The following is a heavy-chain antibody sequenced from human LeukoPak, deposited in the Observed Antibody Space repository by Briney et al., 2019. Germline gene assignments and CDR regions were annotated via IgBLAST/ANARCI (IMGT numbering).Heavy chain of an antibody. D-gene: IGHD5-24*01. V-gene: IGHV2-5*02. CDR2: IYWDDDK. Sequence: SGPTLVNPTQTLTLTCTFSGFSLSTTGVGVGWIRQPPGKALEWLAVIYWDDDKYYSPSLRSRLTITKDTSKNQVVLGMTNMDPVDTGTYYCAHLRDGYTLRTLIPFDIWGQGTMVIVSS. CDR1: GFSLSTTGVG. CDR3: AHLRDGYTLRTLIPFDI. J-gene: IGHJ3*02.